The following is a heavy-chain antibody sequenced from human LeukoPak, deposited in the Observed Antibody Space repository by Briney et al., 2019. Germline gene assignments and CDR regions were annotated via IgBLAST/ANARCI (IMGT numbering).Heavy chain of an antibody. J-gene: IGHJ5*02. D-gene: IGHD3-22*01. CDR3: AKGSSGYFADL. CDR1: GFIFNSYG. CDR2: NDGGGT. Sequence: GGSLRLSCAASGFIFNSYGLIWVRQAPGKGLEWVSANDGGGTTYADFVKGRFTISRDNSKNTLFLQMNSLRAEDTALYYCAKGSSGYFADLWGQGTLVTVSS. V-gene: IGHV3-23*01.